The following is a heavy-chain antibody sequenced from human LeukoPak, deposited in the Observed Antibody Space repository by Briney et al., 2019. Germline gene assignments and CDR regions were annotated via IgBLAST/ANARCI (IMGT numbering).Heavy chain of an antibody. J-gene: IGHJ6*02. CDR2: FDPEDGET. CDR3: ATATYGYYGSGSYAPLYYYHGMGV. D-gene: IGHD3-10*01. V-gene: IGHV1-24*01. CDR1: GYTLTELS. Sequence: ASVKVSCKVSGYTLTELSMHWVRQAPGKGLEWMGGFDPEDGETIYAQKFQGRVTMTEDTSTDTAYMELSSLRSEDTAVYYCATATYGYYGSGSYAPLYYYHGMGVWGQGTTVTVSS.